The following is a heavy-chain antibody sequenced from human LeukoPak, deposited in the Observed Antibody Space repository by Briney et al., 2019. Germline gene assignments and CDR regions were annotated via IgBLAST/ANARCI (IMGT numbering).Heavy chain of an antibody. D-gene: IGHD3-10*01. CDR2: IYYSGST. Sequence: PSQTLSLTCTVSGGSISSGSYYWGWIRQPPGKGLEWIGSIYYSGSTYYNPSLKSRVTISVDTSKNQFSLKLSSVTAADTAVYYCARSGQRVNVLLWFGELLPLDYWGQGTLVTVSS. V-gene: IGHV4-39*07. J-gene: IGHJ4*02. CDR3: ARSGQRVNVLLWFGELLPLDY. CDR1: GGSISSGSYY.